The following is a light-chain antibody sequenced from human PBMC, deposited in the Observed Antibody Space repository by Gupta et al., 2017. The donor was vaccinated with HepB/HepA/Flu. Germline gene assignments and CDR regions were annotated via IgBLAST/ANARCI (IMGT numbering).Light chain of an antibody. V-gene: IGKV3-11*01. J-gene: IGKJ4*01. Sequence: EIVLTPSPATLSLSPGERATLSCRASQSINNYLAWYQQKPGQAPRLLIYDASNRATGIPAMFIGSGSGTDFTLTISSLEPEDFAIYYCQQRSDWPPLTFGGGTKLEIK. CDR3: QQRSDWPPLT. CDR1: QSINNY. CDR2: DAS.